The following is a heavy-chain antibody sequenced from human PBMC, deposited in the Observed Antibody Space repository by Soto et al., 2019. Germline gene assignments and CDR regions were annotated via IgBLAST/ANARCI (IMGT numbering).Heavy chain of an antibody. D-gene: IGHD3-10*01. CDR3: ATELGENPASPVDA. V-gene: IGHV1-69*01. J-gene: IGHJ5*02. CDR1: GVTFSSET. Sequence: QVQLVQSGADVKKPGSSVKVSCQASGVTFSSETLGWVRQAPGQGLEWVGGIIPLFGTASYAQKFQGRVTITADESTSTVYMELSSMRSDDTAVYFCATELGENPASPVDAWGQGNLVTVSS. CDR2: IIPLFGTA.